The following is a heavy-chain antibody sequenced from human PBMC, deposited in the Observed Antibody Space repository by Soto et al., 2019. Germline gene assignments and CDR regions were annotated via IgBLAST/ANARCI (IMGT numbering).Heavy chain of an antibody. Sequence: SQTLSLTCAISGDSVSSNSAAWNWIRQSPSRGLEWLGRTYYRSKWYNDYAVSVKSRITINPETSKNQFSLQLNSVTPEDTAVYYCARVGGIQYPEGIGYYYYGMDVWGQGTTVTVSS. CDR3: ARVGGIQYPEGIGYYYYGMDV. D-gene: IGHD4-4*01. V-gene: IGHV6-1*01. CDR1: GDSVSSNSAA. CDR2: TYYRSKWYN. J-gene: IGHJ6*02.